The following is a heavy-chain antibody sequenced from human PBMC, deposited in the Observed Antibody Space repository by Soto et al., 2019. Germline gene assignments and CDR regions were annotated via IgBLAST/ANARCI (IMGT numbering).Heavy chain of an antibody. Sequence: ASVKVSCKASGYTFTSYYMHWVRQAPGQGLEWMGIINPSGGSTNYAQKFQGRVTMTRDTSTSTVYMELSSLRSEDTAVYYCARFTASWNDYKDSPFELWGPGTMVTVS. V-gene: IGHV1-46*01. CDR1: GYTFTSYY. CDR2: INPSGGST. J-gene: IGHJ3*01. D-gene: IGHD1-1*01. CDR3: ARFTASWNDYKDSPFEL.